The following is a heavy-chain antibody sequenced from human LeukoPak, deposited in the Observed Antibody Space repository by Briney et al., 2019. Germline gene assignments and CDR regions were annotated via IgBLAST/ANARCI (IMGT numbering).Heavy chain of an antibody. CDR3: ASPRVGATAFDI. CDR2: INPGDSDT. Sequence: GESLKISCKGSGYSFTTYWIGWVRQMPGKGLEYMGIINPGDSDTRYSPSFQGQVTISVDKSISTTYLQWSSLKASDTAMYYCASPRVGATAFDIWGQGTLVTVSS. J-gene: IGHJ3*02. V-gene: IGHV5-51*01. D-gene: IGHD1-26*01. CDR1: GYSFTTYW.